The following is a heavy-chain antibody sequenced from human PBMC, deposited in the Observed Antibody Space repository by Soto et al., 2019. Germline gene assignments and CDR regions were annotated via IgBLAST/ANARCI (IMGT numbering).Heavy chain of an antibody. CDR2: IIPIFGTA. Sequence: GASLKVSCKASGGTFSRHAISWVRQAPGQGLEWMGGIIPIFGTANHAQKFQGRVTIIADESTSTVYMELSSLRSEDTAMYYCARGWGYDSNDYYYAYWGQGTLVTVSS. CDR1: GGTFSRHA. CDR3: ARGWGYDSNDYYYAY. J-gene: IGHJ4*02. D-gene: IGHD3-22*01. V-gene: IGHV1-69*13.